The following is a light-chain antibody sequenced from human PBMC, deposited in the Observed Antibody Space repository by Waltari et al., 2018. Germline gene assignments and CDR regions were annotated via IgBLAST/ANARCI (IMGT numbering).Light chain of an antibody. V-gene: IGKV3-11*01. CDR2: DAS. CDR3: QQRYNWPPT. Sequence: ELVLTQSPATLSLSPGERATLSCRPSQSVGANLAWYQQIAGQAPRLLIYDASNRAPGMPSRFSGSGSGADFTLTISSLEPEDFAGYYCQQRYNWPPTFGGESKVEIE. CDR1: QSVGAN. J-gene: IGKJ4*01.